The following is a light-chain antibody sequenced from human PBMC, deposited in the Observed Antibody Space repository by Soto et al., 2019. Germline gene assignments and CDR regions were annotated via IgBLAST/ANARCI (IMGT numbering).Light chain of an antibody. J-gene: IGKJ1*01. Sequence: DIQMTQSPSSLSASVGDRVTITCRASQSISSYLNWYQEKPGKAPKLLIYAASSLQSGVPSRFSGSGSGTDFTLTISSLQPEDFATYYCQQYNSYRWTFGQGTKVDI. CDR2: AAS. V-gene: IGKV1-39*01. CDR1: QSISSY. CDR3: QQYNSYRWT.